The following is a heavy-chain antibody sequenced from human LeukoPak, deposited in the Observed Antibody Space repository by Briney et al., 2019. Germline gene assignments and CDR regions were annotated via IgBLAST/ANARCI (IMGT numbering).Heavy chain of an antibody. CDR3: ARTSPDYGDYRNFDY. D-gene: IGHD4-17*01. V-gene: IGHV3-48*04. CDR2: ISSSSTI. Sequence: GGSLRLSCAASGFTFSSYSMNWVRQAPGKGLEWVSYISSSSTIYYADSVKGRFTIPRDNAKNSLYLQMNSLRAEDTAVYYCARTSPDYGDYRNFDYWGQGTLVTVSS. J-gene: IGHJ4*02. CDR1: GFTFSSYS.